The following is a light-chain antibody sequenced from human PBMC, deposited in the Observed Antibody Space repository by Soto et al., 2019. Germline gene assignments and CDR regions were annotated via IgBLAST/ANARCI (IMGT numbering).Light chain of an antibody. Sequence: QSVLTQPPSVSAAPGQRVIISCSGTTSNIGDNYVSWYQQFPGTAPKVLIYDNTKRPSGIPDRFSASKSGTSATLAIIGLQTGDEADYYCGTWDSSLNAGVFGGGTKLTVL. CDR2: DNT. CDR1: TSNIGDNY. J-gene: IGLJ2*01. V-gene: IGLV1-51*01. CDR3: GTWDSSLNAGV.